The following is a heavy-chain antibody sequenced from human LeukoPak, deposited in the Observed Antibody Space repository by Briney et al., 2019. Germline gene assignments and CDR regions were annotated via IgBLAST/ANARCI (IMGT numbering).Heavy chain of an antibody. V-gene: IGHV4-31*03. CDR3: ARVQVDWFDP. CDR2: IYYSGST. J-gene: IGHJ5*02. CDR1: GGSISSGGYY. D-gene: IGHD1-26*01. Sequence: SETPSLTCTVSGGSISSGGYYWSWIRQHPGKGLEWIGYIYYSGSTYYNPSLKSRVTISVDTSKNQFSLKLSSVTAADTAVYYCARVQVDWFDPWGQGTLVTVSS.